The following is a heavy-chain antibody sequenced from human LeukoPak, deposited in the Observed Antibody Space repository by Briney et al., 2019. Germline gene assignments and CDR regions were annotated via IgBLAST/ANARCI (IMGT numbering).Heavy chain of an antibody. CDR1: GGSISSYY. Sequence: SETLSLTCTVSGGSISSYYWSWIRQPPGKGLEWIGYIYYSGSTNYNPSLKSRVTISVDTSKNQFFLKLSSVTAADTAVYYCARSRIAASRGGFDYWGQGTLVTVSS. J-gene: IGHJ4*02. V-gene: IGHV4-59*01. D-gene: IGHD6-6*01. CDR2: IYYSGST. CDR3: ARSRIAASRGGFDY.